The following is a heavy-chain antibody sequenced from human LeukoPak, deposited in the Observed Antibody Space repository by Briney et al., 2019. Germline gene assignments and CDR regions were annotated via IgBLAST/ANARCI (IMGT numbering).Heavy chain of an antibody. V-gene: IGHV3-30*18. J-gene: IGHJ6*02. CDR2: ISYDGSNK. CDR3: AKDLSSSSYYYYGMDV. D-gene: IGHD6-6*01. CDR1: GFTFSSYG. Sequence: PGGSLRLSCAASGFTFSSYGMHWVRQAPGKGLEWVAVISYDGSNKYYADSVKGRFTISRDNSKNTLYLQMNSLRAEDTAVYYCAKDLSSSSYYYYGMDVWGQGTTVTVS.